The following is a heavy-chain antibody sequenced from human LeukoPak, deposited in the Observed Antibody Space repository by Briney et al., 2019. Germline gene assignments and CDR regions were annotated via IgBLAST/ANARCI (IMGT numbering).Heavy chain of an antibody. J-gene: IGHJ5*02. D-gene: IGHD3-16*01. CDR3: ARRCWPRILRFLDRGLGCWFDP. CDR2: NNHSGST. V-gene: IGHV4-34*01. CDR1: GGSFSGYY. Sequence: SETLSLTCAVYGGSFSGYYWSWIRQPPGKGLEWIGENNHSGSTNYNPSLKSRVTISVDTSKNQFSLKLSSVTAADTAVYYCARRCWPRILRFLDRGLGCWFDPWGQGTLVTVSS.